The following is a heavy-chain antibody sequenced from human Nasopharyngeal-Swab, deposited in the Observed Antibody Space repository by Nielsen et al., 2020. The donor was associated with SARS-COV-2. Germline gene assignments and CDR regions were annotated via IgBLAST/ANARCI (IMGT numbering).Heavy chain of an antibody. CDR3: TTDFYFDY. J-gene: IGHJ4*02. V-gene: IGHV3-73*01. CDR2: IGDKEHNYAT. CDR1: GFIFSASA. Sequence: GESLKISCAASGFIFSASAIHWVRQASGKGLEWVGRIGDKEHNYATTYGASVQGTFTISRDDSKNTAFLQMDGLKTEDTALYYCTTDFYFDYWGQGALVTVSS.